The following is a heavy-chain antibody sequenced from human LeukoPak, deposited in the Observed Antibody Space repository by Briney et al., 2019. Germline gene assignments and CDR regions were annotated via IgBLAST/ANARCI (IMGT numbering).Heavy chain of an antibody. CDR3: ARVSGYSGYAFDY. D-gene: IGHD5-12*01. J-gene: IGHJ4*02. CDR1: GGSISSYY. CDR2: IYYSGST. V-gene: IGHV4-59*01. Sequence: SETLSLTCTVSGGSISSYYWSWIRQPPGKGLEWIGYIYYSGSTSYNPSLKSRVTISVDTSKNQFSLKLSSVTAADTAVYYCARVSGYSGYAFDYWGQGTLVTVSS.